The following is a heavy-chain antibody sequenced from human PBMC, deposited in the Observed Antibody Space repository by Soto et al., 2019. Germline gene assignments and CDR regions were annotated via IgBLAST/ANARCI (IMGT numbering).Heavy chain of an antibody. CDR2: IYYSGST. CDR1: GGSISSGGYY. CDR3: ARAFKDFWSGYHLDV. D-gene: IGHD3-3*01. Sequence: TSETLSLTCTVSGGSISSGGYYWSWIRQHPGKGLEWIGYIYYSGSTYYNPSLKSRVTISVDTSKNQFSLKLSSVTAADTAVYYCARAFKDFWSGYHLDVWGQGTTVTVSS. V-gene: IGHV4-31*03. J-gene: IGHJ6*02.